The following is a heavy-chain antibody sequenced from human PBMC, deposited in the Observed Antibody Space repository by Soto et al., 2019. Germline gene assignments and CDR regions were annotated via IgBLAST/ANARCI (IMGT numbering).Heavy chain of an antibody. CDR1: GFTFSSYA. CDR3: ARDARLVVNYYYYGMDV. V-gene: IGHV3-23*01. J-gene: IGHJ6*02. D-gene: IGHD2-15*01. Sequence: GGSLRLSCAASGFTFSSYAMSWVRQAPGKGLEWVSGISGSGGSTHYADSVKGRFTISRDNSKNTLYLQMNSLRAEDTAVYYSARDARLVVNYYYYGMDVWGQGTTVTVSS. CDR2: ISGSGGST.